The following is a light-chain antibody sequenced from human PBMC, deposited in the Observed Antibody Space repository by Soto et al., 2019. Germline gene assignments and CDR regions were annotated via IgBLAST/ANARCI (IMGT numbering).Light chain of an antibody. CDR2: KVS. V-gene: IGKV2-30*02. CDR1: RSLVHRDGNTY. J-gene: IGKJ2*01. CDR3: MQGTDWPPYT. Sequence: VAMTQSPLSLPVTPGQPASISCTSSRSLVHRDGNTYLSWFQLRPGQSPRRLIHKVSNRDSGVPDRFTGSGSGTDFTLKISRVEAEDAGFYYCMQGTDWPPYTFGQGTKLDI.